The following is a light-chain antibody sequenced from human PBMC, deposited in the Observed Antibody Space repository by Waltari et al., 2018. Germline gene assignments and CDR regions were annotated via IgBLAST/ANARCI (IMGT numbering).Light chain of an antibody. V-gene: IGLV2-14*03. CDR3: SSYRSSAIVV. Sequence: QSALTPPASVSGSPGQSLTISCTGTSSDVGGHNFVSWYQQHPGKAPKLIIFGVTNRPSGISDRFSGSKSGNTASLTISGLQAEDEGDYYCSSYRSSAIVVFGGGTKLSVL. J-gene: IGLJ2*01. CDR1: SSDVGGHNF. CDR2: GVT.